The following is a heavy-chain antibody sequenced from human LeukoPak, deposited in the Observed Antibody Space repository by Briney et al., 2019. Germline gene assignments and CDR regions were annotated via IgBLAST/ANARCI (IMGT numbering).Heavy chain of an antibody. D-gene: IGHD1-7*01. CDR1: GGSISSYY. CDR3: ARAWGANWNYGPQFDC. V-gene: IGHV4-59*12. J-gene: IGHJ4*02. CDR2: IYYSGST. Sequence: SETLSLTCTVSGGSISSYYWSWIRQPPGKGLEWIGYIYYSGSTNYNPSLKSRVTISVDTSKDQFSLKLSSVTAADTAVYYCARAWGANWNYGPQFDCWGQGTLVTVSS.